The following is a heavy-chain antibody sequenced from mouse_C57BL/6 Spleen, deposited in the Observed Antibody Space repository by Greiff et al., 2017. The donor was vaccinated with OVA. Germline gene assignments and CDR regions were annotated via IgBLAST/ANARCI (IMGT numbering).Heavy chain of an antibody. J-gene: IGHJ2*01. D-gene: IGHD1-1*01. CDR3: ARAGGSSPVDY. CDR2: ISYSGST. V-gene: IGHV3-1*01. CDR1: GYSITSGYD. Sequence: DVQLQESGPGMVKPSQSLSLTCTVTGYSITSGYDWHWIRHFPGNKLEWMGYISYSGSTNYNPSLKSRISITHDTSKNHFFLKLNSVTTEDTATYYCARAGGSSPVDYWGQGTTLTVSS.